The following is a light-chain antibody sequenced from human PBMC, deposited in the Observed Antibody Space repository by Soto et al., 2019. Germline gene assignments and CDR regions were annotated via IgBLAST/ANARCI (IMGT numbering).Light chain of an antibody. CDR2: DVS. J-gene: IGKJ5*01. V-gene: IGKV3-11*01. CDR3: QQRINWPSIT. CDR1: QSVSSY. Sequence: EIVLTQSPATLSLSPGERATLSCRASQSVSSYLAWYQQKPGQAPRLLIYDVSNRATGIPARFSGSGSGTDFTLTISSLEPEDFAVYYCQQRINWPSITFGQGTRLEIK.